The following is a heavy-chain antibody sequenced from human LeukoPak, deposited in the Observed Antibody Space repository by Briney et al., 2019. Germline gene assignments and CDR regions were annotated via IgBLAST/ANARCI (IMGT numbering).Heavy chain of an antibody. J-gene: IGHJ4*02. CDR1: DGSIN. CDR2: MSYSGST. V-gene: IGHV4-39*07. D-gene: IGHD1-26*01. CDR3: ARLVSSGTHGYFDF. Sequence: SETLSLTCTVPDGSINWGWIRQPPGKGLEWIGSMSYSGSTFYNPSLKSRVTMSVDRSNIQFSLKLSSVTAADTAVYYCARLVSSGTHGYFDFWGQGTLVTVSS.